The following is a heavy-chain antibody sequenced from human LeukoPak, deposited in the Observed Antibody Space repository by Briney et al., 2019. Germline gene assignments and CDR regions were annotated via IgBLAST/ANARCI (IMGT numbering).Heavy chain of an antibody. CDR1: GGSISSYY. V-gene: IGHV4-59*12. Sequence: SETLSLTRTVSGGSISSYYWSWIRQPPGKGLEWIGYIYYSGSTNYNPSLKSRVTISVDTSKNQFSLKLSSVTAADTAVYYCARDLGIAVAGTAGFDYWGQGTLVTVSS. D-gene: IGHD6-19*01. J-gene: IGHJ4*02. CDR3: ARDLGIAVAGTAGFDY. CDR2: IYYSGST.